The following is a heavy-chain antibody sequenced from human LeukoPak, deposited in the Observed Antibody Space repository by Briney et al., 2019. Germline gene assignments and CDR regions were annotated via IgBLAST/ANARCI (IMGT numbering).Heavy chain of an antibody. CDR1: GFTFSSYS. CDR2: ISSSSSTI. V-gene: IGHV3-48*01. Sequence: SGGSLRLSCAASGFTFSSYSMNWVRQAPGKGLEWVSYISSSSSTIYYADSVKGRFTISRDNAKNSLYLQMNSLRAEDTAVYYCAREEMAASSGIRSDVWGKGTTVTVSS. D-gene: IGHD6-13*01. J-gene: IGHJ6*04. CDR3: AREEMAASSGIRSDV.